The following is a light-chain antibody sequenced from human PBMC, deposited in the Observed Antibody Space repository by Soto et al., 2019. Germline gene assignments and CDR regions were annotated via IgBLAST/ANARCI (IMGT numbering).Light chain of an antibody. V-gene: IGLV2-11*01. J-gene: IGLJ1*01. CDR3: CSYAGSYTHYV. CDR2: AVT. CDR1: SSDVGGYNY. Sequence: QSALTQPRSVSGSPGQSVTISCTGTSSDVGGYNYVSWYQQYPGKAPKVMIYAVTKRPSGVPDRISGSKSGNTASLTISGLQAEDEADYYCCSYAGSYTHYVFGTGTKVTAL.